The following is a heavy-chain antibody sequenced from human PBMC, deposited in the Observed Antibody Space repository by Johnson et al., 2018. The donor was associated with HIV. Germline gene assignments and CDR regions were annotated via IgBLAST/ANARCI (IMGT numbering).Heavy chain of an antibody. Sequence: QVQLVESGGGVVQPGRSLRLSCAASGFTFSSYAMHWVRQAPGKGLEWVAVISYDGSNKYYADSVKGRFTISIDNSKNTLYLQMNSLRAEDTAVYYCAREGGALDAFDIWGQGTMVTVSS. CDR2: ISYDGSNK. J-gene: IGHJ3*02. V-gene: IGHV3-30-3*01. D-gene: IGHD1-26*01. CDR1: GFTFSSYA. CDR3: AREGGALDAFDI.